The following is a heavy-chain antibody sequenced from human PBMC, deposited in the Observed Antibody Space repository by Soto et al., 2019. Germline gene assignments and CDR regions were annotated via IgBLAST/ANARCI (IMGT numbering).Heavy chain of an antibody. J-gene: IGHJ3*02. CDR1: GFTFSSYS. Sequence: PGGSLRLSCAASGFTFSSYSMNWVRQAPGKGLEWVSSISSSSSYIYYADSVKGRFTISRDNAKNSVYLQMNSLRAEDTAVYYCARASVHAFDIWGQGTMVTVSS. V-gene: IGHV3-21*01. CDR2: ISSSSSYI. CDR3: ARASVHAFDI.